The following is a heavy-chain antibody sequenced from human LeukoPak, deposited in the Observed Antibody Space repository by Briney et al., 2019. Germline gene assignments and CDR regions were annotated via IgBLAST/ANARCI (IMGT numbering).Heavy chain of an antibody. Sequence: PGGSLRLSCAASGFTFSSYAMHWVRQAPGKGLEYVSAISTNGGTTYYGDSVKGRFTLSRDNSKSMLYLQMGSLRAEDMAVYYCARGKGIYCGGDCSALDYWGQGTLVTVSS. CDR3: ARGKGIYCGGDCSALDY. D-gene: IGHD2-21*02. CDR1: GFTFSSYA. V-gene: IGHV3-64*02. J-gene: IGHJ4*02. CDR2: ISTNGGTT.